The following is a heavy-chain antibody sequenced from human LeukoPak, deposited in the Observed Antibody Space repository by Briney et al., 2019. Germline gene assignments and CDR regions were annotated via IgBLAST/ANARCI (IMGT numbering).Heavy chain of an antibody. CDR2: ISSRFAGT. CDR1: GFTFSSYA. Sequence: PGGSLRLSCAASGFTFSSYAMSWVRQAPGKGLEWVSIISSRFAGTYYADSVKGRFTISRDNSKNTVYLQMNSLRVEDTALYYCAKDDTYGQPRLVDSWGQGTLVTVSS. J-gene: IGHJ4*02. D-gene: IGHD1-14*01. CDR3: AKDDTYGQPRLVDS. V-gene: IGHV3-23*01.